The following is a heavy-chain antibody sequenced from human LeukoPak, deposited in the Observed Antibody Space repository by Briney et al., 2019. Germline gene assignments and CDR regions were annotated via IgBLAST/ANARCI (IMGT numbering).Heavy chain of an antibody. J-gene: IGHJ6*03. Sequence: GGSLRLSCTASGFTFGDYAMSWFRQAPGKGLEWVSAISGSGGSTYYADSVKGRFTISRDNSKNTLYLQMNSLRAEDTAVYYCAAGSSSSLYCYYYMDVWGKGTTVTVSS. CDR1: GFTFGDYA. CDR2: ISGSGGST. D-gene: IGHD6-6*01. CDR3: AAGSSSSLYCYYYMDV. V-gene: IGHV3-23*01.